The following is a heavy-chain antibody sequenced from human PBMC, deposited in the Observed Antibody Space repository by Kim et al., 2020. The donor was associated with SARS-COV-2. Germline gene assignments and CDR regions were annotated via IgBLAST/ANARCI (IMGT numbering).Heavy chain of an antibody. V-gene: IGHV4-39*01. J-gene: IGHJ4*02. CDR2: IYYSGST. D-gene: IGHD3-22*01. CDR1: GGSISSSSYY. Sequence: SETLSLTCTVSGGSISSSSYYWVWIRQPPGKGLEWIGSIYYSGSTYYNPSLKSRVTISVDTSKNQFSLKLSSVTAADTAVYYCARSRMYYDSTGYYYAYYFDYWGQGTLVTVSS. CDR3: ARSRMYYDSTGYYYAYYFDY.